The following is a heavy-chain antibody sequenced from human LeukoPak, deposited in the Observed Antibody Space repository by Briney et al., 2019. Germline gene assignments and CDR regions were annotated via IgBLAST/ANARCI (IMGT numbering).Heavy chain of an antibody. Sequence: GGSLRLSCAASGFTFSSYAMHWVRQAPGKGLEWVAVISYDGSNKYYADSVKGRFTISRDNSKNTLYLQMDSLRAEDTAVYYCAKPPSVRGVIGRDPGLSMDVWGKGTTVTVSS. V-gene: IGHV3-30-3*02. CDR1: GFTFSSYA. D-gene: IGHD3-10*01. CDR2: ISYDGSNK. CDR3: AKPPSVRGVIGRDPGLSMDV. J-gene: IGHJ6*04.